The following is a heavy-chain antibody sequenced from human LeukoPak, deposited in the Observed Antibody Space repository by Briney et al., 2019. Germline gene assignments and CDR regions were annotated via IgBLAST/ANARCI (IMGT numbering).Heavy chain of an antibody. J-gene: IGHJ4*02. Sequence: SETLSLTCTVSGDSLTSGSYYWGWIRQTPGKGLEWIGNIYSDGTTSYNPSVKSRVTMSVDTSKNQFSLKLNSVTAADTAVYYCGRDNGFWLHWGQGTLVTVSS. CDR2: IYSDGTT. D-gene: IGHD3/OR15-3a*01. V-gene: IGHV4-39*07. CDR3: GRDNGFWLH. CDR1: GDSLTSGSYY.